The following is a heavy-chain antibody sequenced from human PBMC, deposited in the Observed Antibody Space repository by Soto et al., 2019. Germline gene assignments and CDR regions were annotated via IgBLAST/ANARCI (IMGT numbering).Heavy chain of an antibody. CDR2: IYYSGST. CDR1: GGSISSYY. CDR3: ARYSSGCDY. Sequence: SETLSLTCTVSGGSISSYYWSWIRQPPGKGLEWIGYIYYSGSTNYNPSLKSRVAISVDTSKNQFSLKLSSVTAADTAVYYCARYSSGCDYWGQGTLVTVSS. V-gene: IGHV4-59*01. J-gene: IGHJ4*02. D-gene: IGHD6-19*01.